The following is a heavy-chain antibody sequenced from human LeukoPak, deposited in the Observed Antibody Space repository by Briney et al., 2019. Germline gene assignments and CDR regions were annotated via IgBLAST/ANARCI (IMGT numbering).Heavy chain of an antibody. CDR3: ARDRHGDYGSPTYYYYGMDV. J-gene: IGHJ6*02. CDR1: GGTFSSYA. Sequence: ASVKVSCKASGGTFSSYAISWVRQAPGQGLEWMGGIIPIFGTANYAQKFQGRVTITADESTSTAYMELSSLRSEDTAVYYCARDRHGDYGSPTYYYYGMDVWGQGTTVTVSS. CDR2: IIPIFGTA. V-gene: IGHV1-69*13. D-gene: IGHD4-17*01.